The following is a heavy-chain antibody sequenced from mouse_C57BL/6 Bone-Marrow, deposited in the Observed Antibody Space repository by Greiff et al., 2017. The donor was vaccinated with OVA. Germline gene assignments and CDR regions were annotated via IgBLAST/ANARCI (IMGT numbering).Heavy chain of an antibody. J-gene: IGHJ3*01. Sequence: QVHVKQSGAELVRPGASVKLSCKASGYTFTDYYINWVKQRPGQGLEWIARIYPGSGNTYYNEKFKGKATLTAEKSSSTAYMQLSSLTSEDSAVYFCARIYDGPPAWFAYWGQGTLVTVSA. CDR2: IYPGSGNT. V-gene: IGHV1-76*01. CDR1: GYTFTDYY. D-gene: IGHD2-3*01. CDR3: ARIYDGPPAWFAY.